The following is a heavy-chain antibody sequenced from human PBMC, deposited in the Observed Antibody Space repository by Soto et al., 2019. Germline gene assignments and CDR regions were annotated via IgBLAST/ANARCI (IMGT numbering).Heavy chain of an antibody. CDR1: GGSISSSSYY. CDR3: ARHGLYSGSYHTTFDY. D-gene: IGHD1-26*01. CDR2: IYYSGST. J-gene: IGHJ4*02. Sequence: SETLSLTCTVSGGSISSSSYYWGWIRQPPGKGLEWIGSIYYSGSTYSNPSLKSRFTISVDTSKNQFSLKLSSVTAADTAVYYCARHGLYSGSYHTTFDYWGQGTLVTVSS. V-gene: IGHV4-39*01.